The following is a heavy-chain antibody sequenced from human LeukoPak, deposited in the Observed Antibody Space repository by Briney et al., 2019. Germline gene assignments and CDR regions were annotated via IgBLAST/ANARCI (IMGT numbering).Heavy chain of an antibody. J-gene: IGHJ4*02. D-gene: IGHD3-22*01. Sequence: SETLSLTCAVYGGSFSSYYWSWIRQPPGKGLEWIGKINHSGSTNYNPSLKSRVTISVDTSKNQFSLKLSSVTAADTAVYYCARGVYYYDSSGSYPLGYYFDYWGQGTLVTVSS. V-gene: IGHV4-34*01. CDR1: GGSFSSYY. CDR3: ARGVYYYDSSGSYPLGYYFDY. CDR2: INHSGST.